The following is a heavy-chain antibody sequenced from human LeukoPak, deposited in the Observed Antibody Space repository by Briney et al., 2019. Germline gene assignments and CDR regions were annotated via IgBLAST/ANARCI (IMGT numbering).Heavy chain of an antibody. CDR1: GFTFSNYW. CDR2: INQAGTDT. V-gene: IGHV3-7*01. CDR3: ATHPGDYWFGYLQL. D-gene: IGHD3-10*01. J-gene: IGHJ4*02. Sequence: GGSLRLSCAASGFTFSNYWMSWVRQAPGKGLEWAAHINQAGTDTYYVDSVRGRFTVSRDNAKNSLYLQMNRLRAEDTAVYYCATHPGDYWFGYLQLWGQGTLVTVSS.